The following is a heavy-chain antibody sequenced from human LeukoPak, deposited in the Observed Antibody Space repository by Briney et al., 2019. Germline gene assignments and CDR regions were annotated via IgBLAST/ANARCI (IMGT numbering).Heavy chain of an antibody. CDR2: ISAYNGDT. D-gene: IGHD1-1*01. Sequence: ASVKVSCKASGYSFTSHGISWVRQAPGQGLEWMGWISAYNGDTNYAQKFQGRVTMTTDTSTITAYMEMRSLRSDDTAVYFCARGRPESPFDPWGQGTLVTVSS. CDR1: GYSFTSHG. J-gene: IGHJ5*02. V-gene: IGHV1-18*01. CDR3: ARGRPESPFDP.